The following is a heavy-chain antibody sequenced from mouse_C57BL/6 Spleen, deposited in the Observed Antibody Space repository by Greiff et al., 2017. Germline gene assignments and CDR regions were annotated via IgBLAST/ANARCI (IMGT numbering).Heavy chain of an antibody. Sequence: EVKVEESGGGLVQPGGSMKLSCVASGFTFSNYWMNWVRQSPEKGLEWVAQIRLKSDNYATHYAESVKGRFTISRDDSKSSVYLQMNNLRAEDTGIYYCTGFFNWAEDYWGQGTLVTVSA. V-gene: IGHV6-3*01. D-gene: IGHD4-1*02. CDR3: TGFFNWAEDY. J-gene: IGHJ3*01. CDR1: GFTFSNYW. CDR2: IRLKSDNYAT.